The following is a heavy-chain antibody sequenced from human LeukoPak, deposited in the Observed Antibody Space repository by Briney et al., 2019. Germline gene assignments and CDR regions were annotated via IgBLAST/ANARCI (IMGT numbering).Heavy chain of an antibody. CDR3: ARCDFDPFDY. J-gene: IGHJ4*02. V-gene: IGHV4-34*01. CDR1: GGPFRGYY. CDR2: INHSGST. D-gene: IGHD2-21*01. Sequence: SETLSLTCAVYGGPFRGYYWSWIRQPPGKGLEWIGEINHSGSTNYNPPLKSRVTISVDTSKNQFSLKLSAVTAADTAVYYCARCDFDPFDYWGQGTLVTVSS.